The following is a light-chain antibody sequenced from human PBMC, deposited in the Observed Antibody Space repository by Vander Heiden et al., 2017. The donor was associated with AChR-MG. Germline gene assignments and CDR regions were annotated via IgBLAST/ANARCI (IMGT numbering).Light chain of an antibody. CDR1: QSISSW. CDR3: QQDNSYPNI. J-gene: IGKJ1*01. CDR2: KAS. Sequence: DIQLPTPPSTLSASVGDRVTITCRASQSISSWVAWYQQKPGKAPKLLIYKASSLESGVPSRFSGSGSGTEFTLTISSLQPDDFATYYCQQDNSYPNIFGQGTKLEIK. V-gene: IGKV1-5*03.